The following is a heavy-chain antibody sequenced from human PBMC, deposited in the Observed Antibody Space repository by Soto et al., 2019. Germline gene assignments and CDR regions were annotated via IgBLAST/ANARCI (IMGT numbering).Heavy chain of an antibody. J-gene: IGHJ4*02. CDR2: ISAYNGNT. CDR1: GSTFPSYG. V-gene: IGHV1-18*01. D-gene: IGHD5-18*01. Sequence: ASVQVSFPASGSTFPSYGIILVRQAPGQGLEWMGWISAYNGNTNYAQKLQGRVTMTTDTSTSTAYMELRSLRSDDTAVYYCARGSNVDTAVFYWGQGTLVTVSS. CDR3: ARGSNVDTAVFY.